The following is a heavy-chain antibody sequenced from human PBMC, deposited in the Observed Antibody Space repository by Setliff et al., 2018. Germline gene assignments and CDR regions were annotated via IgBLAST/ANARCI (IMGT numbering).Heavy chain of an antibody. CDR3: ARSVVVIAYDAFDI. CDR2: IYYSGST. CDR1: GGSISSSSYY. Sequence: ETLSLTCTVSGGSISSSSYYWGWIRQPPGKGLEWIGSIYYSGSTYYNPSLKSRVTISVDTSKNQFSLKLSSVTAADTAVYYCARSVVVIAYDAFDIWGQGTMVTVSS. D-gene: IGHD2-21*01. J-gene: IGHJ3*02. V-gene: IGHV4-39*01.